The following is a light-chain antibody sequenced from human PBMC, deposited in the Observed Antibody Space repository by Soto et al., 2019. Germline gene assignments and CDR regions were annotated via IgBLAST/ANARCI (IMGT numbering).Light chain of an antibody. V-gene: IGLV2-23*01. J-gene: IGLJ2*01. CDR2: EGS. CDR1: SSDVGSYNL. CDR3: CSYAGRDVV. Sequence: QSALTQPASVSGSPGQSITISCTGTSSDVGSYNLVSWYQQHPGKAPKLMIYEGSKRPSGVSNRFSGSKPGNTASLTISGLQAEDEADYYCCSYAGRDVVFGGGTKLTV.